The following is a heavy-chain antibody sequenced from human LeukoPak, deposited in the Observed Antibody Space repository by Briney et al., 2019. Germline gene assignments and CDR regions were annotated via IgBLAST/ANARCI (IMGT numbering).Heavy chain of an antibody. V-gene: IGHV3-23*01. J-gene: IGHJ4*02. D-gene: IGHD4-17*01. CDR2: ISGSGDYT. Sequence: GGSLRLSCAASGLTFSSSAMSWARQAPGKGLQWVSSISGSGDYTQYADSVKGRFTISRDNSQNTLYLLMNSLRAEDTATYYCAKDQGRDYAPYGSATHFFWGQGALVTVSS. CDR3: AKDQGRDYAPYGSATHFF. CDR1: GLTFSSSA.